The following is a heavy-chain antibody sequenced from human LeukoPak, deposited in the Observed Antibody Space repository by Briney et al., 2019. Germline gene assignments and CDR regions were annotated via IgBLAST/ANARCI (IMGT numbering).Heavy chain of an antibody. CDR2: ISGRGGST. CDR1: GFTFSSYE. D-gene: IGHD4-17*01. J-gene: IGHJ2*01. Sequence: PGGSLRLSCAASGFTFSSYEMNWVRQAPGKGLEWVSGISGRGGSTYYADSVKGRFTISRDNSKNTLYLQMNSLRAEDTAVYYCAKDLFYGDYPYWYFDLWGRGTLVTVSS. V-gene: IGHV3-23*01. CDR3: AKDLFYGDYPYWYFDL.